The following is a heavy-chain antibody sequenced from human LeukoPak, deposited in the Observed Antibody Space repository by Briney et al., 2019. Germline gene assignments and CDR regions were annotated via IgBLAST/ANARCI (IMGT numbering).Heavy chain of an antibody. J-gene: IGHJ5*02. CDR2: INTNTGKP. CDR1: GYTFTSYY. Sequence: ASVKVSCKASGYTFTSYYMHWVRQAPGQGLEWMGWINTNTGKPTYTQAFTRRFVLSLDTSVSTAYPQISSLKAEDTGVYYCARALGYCTNGVCQTWAVPGPWGQGTLATVSS. CDR3: ARALGYCTNGVCQTWAVPGP. V-gene: IGHV7-4-1*02. D-gene: IGHD2-8*01.